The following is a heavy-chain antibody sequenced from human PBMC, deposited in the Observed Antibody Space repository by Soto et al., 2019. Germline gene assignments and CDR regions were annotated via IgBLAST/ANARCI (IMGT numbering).Heavy chain of an antibody. V-gene: IGHV4-34*01. CDR3: ARRSVDTAMGTTYFDY. J-gene: IGHJ4*02. CDR1: GGSFSGYY. Sequence: SETLSLTCAVYGGSFSGYYWSWIRQPPGKGLEWIGEINHSGSTNYNPSLKSRVTISVDTSKNQFSLKLSSVTAADTAVYYCARRSVDTAMGTTYFDYWGQGTLVTVSS. D-gene: IGHD5-18*01. CDR2: INHSGST.